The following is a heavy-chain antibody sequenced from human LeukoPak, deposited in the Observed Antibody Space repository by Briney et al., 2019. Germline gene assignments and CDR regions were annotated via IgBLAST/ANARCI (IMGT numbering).Heavy chain of an antibody. V-gene: IGHV1-18*01. CDR3: ARGYYYDSSGSAPWGY. Sequence: GASVKVSCKASGYTFTSYGISWVRQAPGQGLEWMGWISAYNGNTNYAQKLQGRVTMTTDTSTSTAYMELRSRRSDDTAVYYCARGYYYDSSGSAPWGYWGQGTLVIVSS. D-gene: IGHD3-22*01. CDR1: GYTFTSYG. CDR2: ISAYNGNT. J-gene: IGHJ4*02.